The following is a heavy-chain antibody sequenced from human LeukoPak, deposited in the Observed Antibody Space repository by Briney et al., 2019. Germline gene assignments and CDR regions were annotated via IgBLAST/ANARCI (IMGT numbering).Heavy chain of an antibody. CDR3: ARERSSGWVDYFDY. CDR1: GFTVSSNC. Sequence: PGGSLRLSCAASGFTVSSNCMSWVRQAPGKGLEWVTVIYSGGSTYYADSVKGRFTISRDNSKNTLYLQMNSLRAEDTAVYYCARERSSGWVDYFDYWGQGTLVTVSS. J-gene: IGHJ4*02. V-gene: IGHV3-53*01. D-gene: IGHD6-19*01. CDR2: IYSGGST.